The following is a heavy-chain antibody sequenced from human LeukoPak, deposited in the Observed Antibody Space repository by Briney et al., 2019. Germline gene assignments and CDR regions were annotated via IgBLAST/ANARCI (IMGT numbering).Heavy chain of an antibody. D-gene: IGHD6-13*01. CDR1: GGSISSSNFY. J-gene: IGHJ6*03. CDR2: IYYSGST. V-gene: IGHV4-39*07. CDR3: ARDARSSWYLRVDYYYYMDV. Sequence: SETLSLTCTVSGGSISSSNFYWGWIRQPPGKGLEWIGSIYYSGSTYYNPSLKSRVTISVDTSKNQFSLKLSSVTAADTAVYYCARDARSSWYLRVDYYYYMDVWGKGTTVTVSS.